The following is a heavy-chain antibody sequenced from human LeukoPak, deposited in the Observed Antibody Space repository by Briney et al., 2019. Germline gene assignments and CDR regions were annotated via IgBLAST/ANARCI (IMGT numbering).Heavy chain of an antibody. CDR3: ARESRAGYDDVWESYRYTGLDY. D-gene: IGHD3-16*02. V-gene: IGHV3-48*03. J-gene: IGHJ4*02. CDR2: ISSSGSTI. CDR1: GFAFRTYE. Sequence: PSGGSLRLSCAASGFAFRTYEMNWVRQAPGKGLEWVSYISSSGSTIYYADSVKGRFTISRDNAKKSLYLQMNSLRAEDTAVCYCARESRAGYDDVWESYRYTGLDYWGQGTLVTVSS.